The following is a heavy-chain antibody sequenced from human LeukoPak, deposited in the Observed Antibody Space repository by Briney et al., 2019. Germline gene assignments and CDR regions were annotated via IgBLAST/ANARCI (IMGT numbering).Heavy chain of an antibody. CDR2: MNPNSGNT. J-gene: IGHJ6*03. CDR1: GYTFTSYD. Sequence: ASVKVSCKASGYTFTSYDINWVRQATGQGLEWMGGMNPNSGNTGYAQKFQGRVTMTRNTSISTAYMELSSLRSEDTAVYYCARGVFYGDYVGDYYYMDVWGKGTTVTVSS. D-gene: IGHD4-17*01. CDR3: ARGVFYGDYVGDYYYMDV. V-gene: IGHV1-8*01.